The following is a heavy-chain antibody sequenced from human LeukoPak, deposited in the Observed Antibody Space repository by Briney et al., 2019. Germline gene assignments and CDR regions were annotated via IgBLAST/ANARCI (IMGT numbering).Heavy chain of an antibody. D-gene: IGHD3-22*01. J-gene: IGHJ4*02. CDR1: GFTFSSYA. CDR2: ISDSGGST. CDR3: AKRGVVIRVILVGFHKEAYYFDS. Sequence: GRSLRLSCAASGFTFSSYAMHWVRQAPGKGLEWVAGISDSGGSTNYADSVKGRFIISRDNPKNTLYLQMSSLRAEDTAVYFCAKRGVVIRVILVGFHKEAYYFDSWGQGALVTVSS. V-gene: IGHV3-23*01.